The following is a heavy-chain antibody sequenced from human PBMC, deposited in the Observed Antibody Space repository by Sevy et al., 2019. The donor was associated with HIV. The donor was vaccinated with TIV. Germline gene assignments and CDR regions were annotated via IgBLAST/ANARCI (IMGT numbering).Heavy chain of an antibody. CDR2: IYYSGST. V-gene: IGHV4-39*01. Sequence: SETLSLTCTVSGGSISSSSYYRGWIRQPPGKGLEWIGSIYYSGSTYYNPSLKSRVTISVDTSKNQFSLKLSSVTAADTAVYYCAGTPALLRYFDWLFFSGWGQGTLVTVSS. D-gene: IGHD3-9*01. CDR1: GGSISSSSYY. J-gene: IGHJ4*02. CDR3: AGTPALLRYFDWLFFSG.